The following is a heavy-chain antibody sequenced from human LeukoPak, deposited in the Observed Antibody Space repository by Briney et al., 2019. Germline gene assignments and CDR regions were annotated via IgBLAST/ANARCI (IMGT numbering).Heavy chain of an antibody. CDR3: ARGRRGYYDSSGYYDY. Sequence: TSETLSLTCTVPGGSISSYYWSWIRQPPGKGLEWIGYIYYSGSTNYNPSLKSRVTISVDTSKNQFSLKLSSVTAADTAVYYCARGRRGYYDSSGYYDYWGQGTLVTVSS. J-gene: IGHJ4*02. CDR1: GGSISSYY. CDR2: IYYSGST. V-gene: IGHV4-59*01. D-gene: IGHD3-22*01.